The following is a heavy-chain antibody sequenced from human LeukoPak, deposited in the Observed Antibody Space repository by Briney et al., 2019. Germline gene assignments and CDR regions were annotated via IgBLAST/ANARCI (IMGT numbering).Heavy chain of an antibody. CDR1: GYSISSGYY. Sequence: PSETLSLTCNVSGYSISSGYYWGWIRQPPGKGLEWIGKIYHSGSTAYNPSLKSRVTISVDTSKNQFSLKLSSVTAADTAVYYCARRYYDILTGPTVFDYWGQGTLVTVSS. CDR2: IYHSGST. CDR3: ARRYYDILTGPTVFDY. D-gene: IGHD3-9*01. V-gene: IGHV4-38-2*02. J-gene: IGHJ4*02.